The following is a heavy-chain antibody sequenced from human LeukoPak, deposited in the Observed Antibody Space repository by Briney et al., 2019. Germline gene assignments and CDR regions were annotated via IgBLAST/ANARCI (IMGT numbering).Heavy chain of an antibody. V-gene: IGHV4-39*07. J-gene: IGHJ5*02. CDR1: GGSISSSSYY. CDR3: ARLRHCSSTSCQTYDKYNWFDP. D-gene: IGHD2-2*01. CDR2: IYYSGST. Sequence: SETLSLTCTVSGGSISSSSYYWGWIRQPPGKGLEWIGSIYYSGSTYCNPSLKSRVTISVDTSKNQFSLKLSSVTAADTAVYYCARLRHCSSTSCQTYDKYNWFDPWGQGTLVTVSS.